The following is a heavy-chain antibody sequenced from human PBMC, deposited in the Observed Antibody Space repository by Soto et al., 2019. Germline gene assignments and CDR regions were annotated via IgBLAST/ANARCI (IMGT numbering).Heavy chain of an antibody. CDR1: GFTFSDSF. V-gene: IGHV3-11*01. CDR3: AGDQGPNYMAV. CDR2: ISGRDGNI. Sequence: QVQLVESGGGLVKPGGSLRLSCAASGFTFSDSFMSWSRQTPGKGLEWLSYISGRDGNIYYADSVRGRFTISRDNAKNSVYLQMSRLRAEDAAVYYGAGDQGPNYMAVWGKGTTVTVS. J-gene: IGHJ6*03.